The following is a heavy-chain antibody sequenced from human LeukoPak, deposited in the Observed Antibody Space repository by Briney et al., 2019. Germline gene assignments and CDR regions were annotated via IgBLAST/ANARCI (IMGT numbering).Heavy chain of an antibody. J-gene: IGHJ4*02. CDR1: GGSISSYY. Sequence: SETLSLTCTVSGGSISSYYWSWIRQPAGKGLEWIGRIYTSGSTNYNPSLKSRVTMSVDTSKNQFSLKLSSVTAADTAVYYCAGDGVDSPWGPVYFDYWGQGTLVTVSS. CDR2: IYTSGST. D-gene: IGHD7-27*01. CDR3: AGDGVDSPWGPVYFDY. V-gene: IGHV4-4*07.